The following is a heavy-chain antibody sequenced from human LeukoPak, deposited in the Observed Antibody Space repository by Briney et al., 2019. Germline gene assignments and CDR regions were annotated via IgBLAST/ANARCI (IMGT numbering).Heavy chain of an antibody. CDR3: ARGHVDTTMTGEFDY. J-gene: IGHJ4*02. CDR1: GFTFSSYW. V-gene: IGHV3-7*01. D-gene: IGHD5-18*01. CDR2: IKQDESEK. Sequence: GGSLRLSCAASGFTFSSYWMSWVRQAPGKGLGWVANIKQDESEKYYVDSVKGRFTISRDNAKNSLYLQMNSLRAEDTAVYYCARGHVDTTMTGEFDYWGQGTLVTVSS.